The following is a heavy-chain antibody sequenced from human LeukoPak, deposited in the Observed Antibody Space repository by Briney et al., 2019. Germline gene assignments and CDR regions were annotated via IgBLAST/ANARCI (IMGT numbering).Heavy chain of an antibody. J-gene: IGHJ4*02. Sequence: PGGSLRLSCAASGLTFSNYVMSWVRQAPGKGLEWVSAISANGRSTYYADSVKGRFTVSRGNSKNTLYLQTNRLRAEDTAVYYCAKDLYSSSSDYWGQGTLVTVSS. V-gene: IGHV3-23*01. CDR3: AKDLYSSSSDY. CDR2: ISANGRST. CDR1: GLTFSNYV. D-gene: IGHD6-6*01.